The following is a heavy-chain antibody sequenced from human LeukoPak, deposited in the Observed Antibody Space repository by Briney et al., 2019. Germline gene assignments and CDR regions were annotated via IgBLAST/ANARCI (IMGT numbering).Heavy chain of an antibody. V-gene: IGHV3-48*03. Sequence: GGSLRLSCAASGFTFSSYEMNWVRQAPGKGLEWVSYISNSGNTIFYADSVKGRFTISRDNGKNSLYLQMNSLRAEDTAVYYCARVFSNPTGNDYWGQGTLVTVSS. CDR3: ARVFSNPTGNDY. J-gene: IGHJ4*02. D-gene: IGHD1-1*01. CDR1: GFTFSSYE. CDR2: ISNSGNTI.